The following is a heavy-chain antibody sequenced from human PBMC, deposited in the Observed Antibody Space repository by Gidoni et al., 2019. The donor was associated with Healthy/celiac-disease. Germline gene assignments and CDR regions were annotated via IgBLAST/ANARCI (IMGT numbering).Heavy chain of an antibody. V-gene: IGHV4-30-2*01. J-gene: IGHJ4*02. Sequence: QLQLQQSASGLVKPSQTLSLPCAVSGGSISSGGYSWSWIRQPPGNGLEWIGYIYHSGSTYYTPSLKSRVTISVDRSKNQFSLKLSSVTAADKAVYYCARSTTVFDYWGQGTLVTVSS. D-gene: IGHD4-17*01. CDR1: GGSISSGGYS. CDR3: ARSTTVFDY. CDR2: IYHSGST.